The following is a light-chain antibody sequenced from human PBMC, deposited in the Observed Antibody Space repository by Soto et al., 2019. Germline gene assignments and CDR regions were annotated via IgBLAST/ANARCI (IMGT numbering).Light chain of an antibody. CDR1: QSIGNY. V-gene: IGKV3-11*01. CDR2: ATS. CDR3: QQRSSWPFT. J-gene: IGKJ3*01. Sequence: EVVLTQSPATLSLSPGEGATLSCRASQSIGNYLAWYQQKPGQAPRLLIYATSSRATGIPARFSGSGSGTDFTLTISSLEPEDFAVYYCQQRSSWPFTFGPGTKWISN.